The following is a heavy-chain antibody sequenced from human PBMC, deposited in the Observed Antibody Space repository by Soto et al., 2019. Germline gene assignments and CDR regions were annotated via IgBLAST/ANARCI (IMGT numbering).Heavy chain of an antibody. CDR1: GYSISSGYY. Sequence: SSETLSLTGGVSGYSISSGYYWGWIRQPPGKGLEWIGSINRSGNTYYNPSFRSRVTISVDTSQNQLSLKVSSMTAADTAVYYCGRSGDDYGSYIDYWGQGTLVTVSS. CDR3: GRSGDDYGSYIDY. V-gene: IGHV4-38-2*01. D-gene: IGHD4-17*01. J-gene: IGHJ4*02. CDR2: INRSGNT.